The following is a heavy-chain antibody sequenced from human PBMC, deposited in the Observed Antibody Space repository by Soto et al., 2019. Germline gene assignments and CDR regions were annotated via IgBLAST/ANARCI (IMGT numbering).Heavy chain of an antibody. CDR2: ISWNSGSI. CDR3: SISPTLSFWEHHPCYYYYMDV. CDR1: GFTFDDYA. J-gene: IGHJ6*03. V-gene: IGHV3-9*01. D-gene: IGHD3-16*02. Sequence: EVQLVESGGGLVQPGRSLRLSCAASGFTFDDYAMHWVRQAPGKGLEWVSGISWNSGSIGYADSVKGRFTISRDNAKNSLYLQMDSLRAEDTALYYCSISPTLSFWEHHPCYYYYMDVWGKGTTVTVSS.